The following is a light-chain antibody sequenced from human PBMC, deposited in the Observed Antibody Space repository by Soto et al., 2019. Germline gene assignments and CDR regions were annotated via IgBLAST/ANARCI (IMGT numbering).Light chain of an antibody. CDR2: DAS. V-gene: IGKV3-20*01. J-gene: IGKJ5*01. CDR3: QQHGSSPIT. CDR1: QTVRNNY. Sequence: EFVLTQSPGTLSLSPGERATLSCRASQTVRNNYLAWYQQKPGQAPRLLIYDASSRATGIPDRFSGGGSGADFTLTIDRLEPEDFAMYYCQQHGSSPITFGQGTRLEIK.